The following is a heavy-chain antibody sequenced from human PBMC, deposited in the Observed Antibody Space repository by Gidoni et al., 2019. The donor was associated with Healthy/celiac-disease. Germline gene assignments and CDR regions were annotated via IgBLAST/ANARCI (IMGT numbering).Heavy chain of an antibody. CDR3: ARADSSSWYGGHNWFDP. V-gene: IGHV4-59*01. J-gene: IGHJ5*02. D-gene: IGHD6-13*01. Sequence: QVQLQESGPGLVKPSETLSLTCTVSGGSISSYYWSWIRQPPGKGLEWIGYIYYSGSTNYNPSLKSRVTISVDTSKNQFSLKLSSVTAADTAVYYCARADSSSWYGGHNWFDPWGQGTLVTVSS. CDR1: GGSISSYY. CDR2: IYYSGST.